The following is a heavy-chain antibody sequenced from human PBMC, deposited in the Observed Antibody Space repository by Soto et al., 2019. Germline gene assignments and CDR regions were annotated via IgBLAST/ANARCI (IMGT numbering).Heavy chain of an antibody. CDR2: INPSGGST. V-gene: IGHV1-46*01. CDR3: AGGPIFGVVIAAFDI. CDR1: GYTFTSYY. D-gene: IGHD3-3*01. J-gene: IGHJ3*02. Sequence: GASVKVSCKASGYTFTSYYMHWVRQAPGQGLEWMGIINPSGGSTSYAQKFQGRVTMTRDTSTSTVYMELSSLRSEDTAVYYCAGGPIFGVVIAAFDIWGQGTMVTVSS.